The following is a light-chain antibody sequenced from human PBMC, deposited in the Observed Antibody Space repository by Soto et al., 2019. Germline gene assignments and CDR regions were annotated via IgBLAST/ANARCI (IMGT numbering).Light chain of an antibody. V-gene: IGKV3-15*01. CDR3: QQYNNWPPLT. CDR2: GAS. CDR1: QSVSSN. J-gene: IGKJ4*01. Sequence: EIVMTQSPATLSVSPGERATLSCRASQSVSSNLAWYQQTPGQAPSLLIYGASTRPTGIPARFSVSGSGTEFTLTISSLQSEDVALYYCQQYNNWPPLTFGGGTKVESK.